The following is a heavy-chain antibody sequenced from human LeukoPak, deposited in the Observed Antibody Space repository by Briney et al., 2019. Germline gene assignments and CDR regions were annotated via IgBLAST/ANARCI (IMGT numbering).Heavy chain of an antibody. V-gene: IGHV3-23*01. CDR1: GFSFRDYP. J-gene: IGHJ3*02. D-gene: IGHD1-1*01. CDR2: ISAGADVI. Sequence: GSLRLSCEAAGFSFRDYPMGWVRRASGKRLEWVSGISAGADVIFYADPVKGRFTISRDNSKNTLYLQMNSLRAEDSAEYYCAKSLLTTATGTGRAFDIWGQGTMVTDSA. CDR3: AKSLLTTATGTGRAFDI.